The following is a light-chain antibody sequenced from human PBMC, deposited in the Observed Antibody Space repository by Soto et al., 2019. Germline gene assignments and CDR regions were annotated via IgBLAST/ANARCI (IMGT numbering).Light chain of an antibody. Sequence: EFVLTQSPGTLSLSPGERATLSCRASQSVSSSYLAWYLQKPGQPPRILIYGASNRATGIPDRFSGSGSGTDLTLTISRLEPEDFAVFYYQCYGSSHWTCGQRTKVDIK. CDR3: QCYGSSHWT. V-gene: IGKV3-20*01. CDR2: GAS. CDR1: QSVSSSY. J-gene: IGKJ1*01.